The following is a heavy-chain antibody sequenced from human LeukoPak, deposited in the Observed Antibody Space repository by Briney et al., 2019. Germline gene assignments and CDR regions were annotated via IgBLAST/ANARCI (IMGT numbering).Heavy chain of an antibody. J-gene: IGHJ4*02. V-gene: IGHV3-66*01. CDR3: TRESSGYYLSY. D-gene: IGHD3-22*01. CDR1: GFTVTSNY. Sequence: GGSLRLSCAASGFTVTSNYMSWVRQAPGKGLEWVSVIYNDGRTYYADSVKGSFTISRDNSKNTLYLQMNSLRAEDTAVYYCTRESSGYYLSYWGQGTLVTVSS. CDR2: IYNDGRT.